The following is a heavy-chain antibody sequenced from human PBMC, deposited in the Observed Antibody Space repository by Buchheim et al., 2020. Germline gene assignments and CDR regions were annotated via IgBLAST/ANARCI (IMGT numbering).Heavy chain of an antibody. CDR3: ARDGELSPLDY. D-gene: IGHD1-26*01. CDR2: IYYSGST. Sequence: QVQLQESGPGLVKPSETLSLTCTVSGGSISSYYWSWIRQPPGKGLEWIGYIYYSGSTNYNPSLKSRLTISVDTSKNQFSLKLSSVTAADTAVYYCARDGELSPLDYWGQGTL. CDR1: GGSISSYY. V-gene: IGHV4-59*01. J-gene: IGHJ4*02.